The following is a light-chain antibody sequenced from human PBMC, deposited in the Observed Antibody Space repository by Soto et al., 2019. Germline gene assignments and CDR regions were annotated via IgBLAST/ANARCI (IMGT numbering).Light chain of an antibody. V-gene: IGKV3-15*01. CDR1: QSVSSN. J-gene: IGKJ2*01. Sequence: EIVMTQSPATLSVSPGERATLSCRASQSVSSNLAWYQQKPGQAPRLLIYGASTRATGIPARFSGSGSGTEFPLPISRLQSEDFAVYHCQQYNNWPYTFGQGTKLEIK. CDR2: GAS. CDR3: QQYNNWPYT.